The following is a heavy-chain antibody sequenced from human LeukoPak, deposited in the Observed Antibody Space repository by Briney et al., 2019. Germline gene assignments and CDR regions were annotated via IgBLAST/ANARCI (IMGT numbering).Heavy chain of an antibody. CDR2: IRSKANSYAT. D-gene: IGHD3-22*01. Sequence: GGSLRLSCAASGFTFSGSAMHWVRQASGKGLEWVGRIRSKANSYATAYAASVKGRFTISRDDSKNTAYLQMNSLRAEDTAVYYCARVFYYYDSSGYYYTYYFDYWGQGTLVTVSS. V-gene: IGHV3-73*01. J-gene: IGHJ4*02. CDR1: GFTFSGSA. CDR3: ARVFYYYDSSGYYYTYYFDY.